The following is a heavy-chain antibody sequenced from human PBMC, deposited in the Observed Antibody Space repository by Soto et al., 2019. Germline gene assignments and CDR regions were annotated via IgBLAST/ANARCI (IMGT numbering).Heavy chain of an antibody. D-gene: IGHD1-1*01. CDR3: ARNGTLTGYSSGMDV. V-gene: IGHV1-69*13. CDR2: IIPIFDTA. J-gene: IGHJ6*02. Sequence: SVKVSCKASGGTFSDFTINWVRQAPGQRLEWMGGIIPIFDTANYAENFQGRVTITADESTSTSFMEVSSLRSEDTAVYYCARNGTLTGYSSGMDVWGQGTMVTVSS. CDR1: GGTFSDFT.